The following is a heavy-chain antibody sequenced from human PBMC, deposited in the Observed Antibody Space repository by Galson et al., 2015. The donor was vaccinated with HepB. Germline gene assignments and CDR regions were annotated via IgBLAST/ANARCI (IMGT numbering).Heavy chain of an antibody. CDR1: GFSLSTSGVG. D-gene: IGHD3-3*01. CDR2: IYWNDDK. V-gene: IGHV2-5*01. Sequence: PALVKPTQTLTLTCTFSGFSLSTSGVGVGWIRQPPGKALEWLALIYWNDDKRYSPSLKSRLTITQDTSKNQVVLTMTNMGPVDTATYYCAHRRGPVLRFLEWSDYWGQGSLVNVSS. J-gene: IGHJ4*02. CDR3: AHRRGPVLRFLEWSDY.